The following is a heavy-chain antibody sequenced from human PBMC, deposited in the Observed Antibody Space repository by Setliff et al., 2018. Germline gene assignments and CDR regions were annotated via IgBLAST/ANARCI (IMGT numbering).Heavy chain of an antibody. CDR3: ARVIPYYFDS. V-gene: IGHV7-4-1*02. CDR2: IHTNTGNP. J-gene: IGHJ4*02. CDR1: GYTFTGYY. Sequence: GASVKVSCKASGYTFTGYYMHWVRQAPGQGLEWMGWIHTNTGNPTYAQGFTGRFVFSLDTSVSTAYLQITSLKAEDTAVYYCARVIPYYFDSWGQGTLVTVPQ.